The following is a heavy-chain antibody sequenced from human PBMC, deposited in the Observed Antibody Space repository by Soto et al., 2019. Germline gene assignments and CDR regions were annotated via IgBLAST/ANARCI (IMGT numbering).Heavy chain of an antibody. V-gene: IGHV4-59*01. CDR2: IHNSGST. Sequence: QVQLQESGPGLVKPSETLSLTCTVSGGSITSYYWSWIRQPPGKGLEWIGYIHNSGSTSYNPSLQRRVTISADVSKNQFSLDLRSVTAADTAVYYCARLWSGTDYWGHGTLVTGAS. J-gene: IGHJ4*01. CDR3: ARLWSGTDY. D-gene: IGHD1-1*01. CDR1: GGSITSYY.